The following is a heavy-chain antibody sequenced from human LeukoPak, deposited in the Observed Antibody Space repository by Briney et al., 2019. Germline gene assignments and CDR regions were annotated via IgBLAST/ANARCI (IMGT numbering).Heavy chain of an antibody. CDR2: IHPSGGT. Sequence: SETLSLTCTVSGDSISSYYWSWIRQPAGKGLEWIGRIHPSGGTYYNPSLKSRVTISVDTSKNQFSLKLSSVTAADTAVYYCATPGYSYGSEYFQHWGQGTLVTVSS. CDR1: GDSISSYY. J-gene: IGHJ1*01. V-gene: IGHV4-4*07. CDR3: ATPGYSYGSEYFQH. D-gene: IGHD5-18*01.